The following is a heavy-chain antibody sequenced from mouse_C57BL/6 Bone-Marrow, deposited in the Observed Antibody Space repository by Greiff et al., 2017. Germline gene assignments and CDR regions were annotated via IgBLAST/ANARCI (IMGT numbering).Heavy chain of an antibody. V-gene: IGHV5-4*01. CDR1: GFTFSSYA. CDR2: ISDGGSYT. D-gene: IGHD2-3*01. CDR3: ARDGYYVYYYARDY. Sequence: EVHLVESGGGLVKPGGSLKLSCAASGFTFSSYAMSWVRQTPEKRLEWVATISDGGSYTYYPDNVKGRFTISRDNAKNNLYQQMSHLKSEDTAMYYCARDGYYVYYYARDYWGQGTSVTVSS. J-gene: IGHJ4*01.